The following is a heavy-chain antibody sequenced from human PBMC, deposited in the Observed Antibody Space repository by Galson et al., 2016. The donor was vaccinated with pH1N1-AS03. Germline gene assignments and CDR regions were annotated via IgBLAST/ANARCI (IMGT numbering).Heavy chain of an antibody. D-gene: IGHD3-10*01. J-gene: IGHJ6*02. Sequence: ETLSLTCSVSGVSITTYYWSWIRHPAGKGLEWVGRIYASGNTNYNPSLKSRVTMSVDTSKNQFSLTLNSVTAADTAVYFCARDFGSGHYMNYYNYGMDIWGQGTTVTVSS. V-gene: IGHV4-4*07. CDR1: GVSITTYY. CDR3: ARDFGSGHYMNYYNYGMDI. CDR2: IYASGNT.